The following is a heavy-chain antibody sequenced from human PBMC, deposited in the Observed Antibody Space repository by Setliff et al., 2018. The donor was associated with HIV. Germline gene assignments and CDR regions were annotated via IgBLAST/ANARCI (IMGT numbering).Heavy chain of an antibody. CDR2: IGKDGSEK. V-gene: IGHV3-7*01. J-gene: IGHJ5*02. CDR1: GFTFTNYW. D-gene: IGHD1-1*01. Sequence: GGSLRLSCAASGFTFTNYWMNWVRQAPGKGLEWVANIGKDGSEKYYVDSVKGRFSISRDNTKNSLYLQMNSLRVEDTAVYYCARTSTTTGTTLNWFDPWGQGTLVTVSS. CDR3: ARTSTTTGTTLNWFDP.